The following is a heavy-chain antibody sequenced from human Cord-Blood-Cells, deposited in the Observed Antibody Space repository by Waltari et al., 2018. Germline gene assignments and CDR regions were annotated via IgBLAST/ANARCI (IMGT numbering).Heavy chain of an antibody. CDR1: GFTFSSYS. CDR3: SRLLPWGSGDAFEV. Sequence: EVQLVESGGGLVQPGGSLRLCCAASGFTFSSYSMNRVRLAPGKGLEWVSYISSSRSTIYYADSVKGRFTISGDNAENSLYRQMSSLRDEDTAVYDCSRLLPWGSGDAFEVWGQGTMVTVAS. V-gene: IGHV3-48*02. D-gene: IGHD7-27*01. CDR2: ISSSRSTI. J-gene: IGHJ3*01.